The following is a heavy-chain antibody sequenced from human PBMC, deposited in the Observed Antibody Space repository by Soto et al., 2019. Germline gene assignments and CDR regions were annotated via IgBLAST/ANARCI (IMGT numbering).Heavy chain of an antibody. D-gene: IGHD1-26*01. V-gene: IGHV1-46*01. CDR1: GYTFTCYY. Sequence: ASVKVSCKASGYTFTCYYMHWVRQAPGQGLEWMGIINPSGGSTSYAQKFQGRVTINADESKSTAYMELSRLRSQDKAVYYCARVVGDTTAVAFDIWGQAKIVTVS. CDR2: INPSGGST. J-gene: IGHJ3*02. CDR3: ARVVGDTTAVAFDI.